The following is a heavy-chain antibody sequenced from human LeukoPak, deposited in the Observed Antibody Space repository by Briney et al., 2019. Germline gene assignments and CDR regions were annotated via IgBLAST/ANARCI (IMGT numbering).Heavy chain of an antibody. CDR1: GFTFSSYW. V-gene: IGHV3-7*01. D-gene: IGHD6-19*01. CDR2: IKQDGSEK. Sequence: GGSLTLSCAASGFTFSSYWMSWVRQAPGKGLEWVANIKQDGSEKYYVDSVKGRFTISRDNAKNSLYLQMNSLRAEDTAVYYCARDSSSGWYEVDYWGQGTLVTVSS. CDR3: ARDSSSGWYEVDY. J-gene: IGHJ4*02.